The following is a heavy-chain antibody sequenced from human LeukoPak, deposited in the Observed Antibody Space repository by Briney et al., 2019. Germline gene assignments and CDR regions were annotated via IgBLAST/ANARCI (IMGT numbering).Heavy chain of an antibody. CDR1: GGSFSGYY. D-gene: IGHD6-19*01. CDR3: ASSSGWYPEYFDY. CDR2: INHSGST. Sequence: SETLSLTCAVYGGSFSGYYWSWIRQPPGKGLEWIGEINHSGSTNYNPSLKSRVTISVDTSKNQFSLKLSSVTAADTAVYYCASSSGWYPEYFDYWGQGTLVTVSS. J-gene: IGHJ4*02. V-gene: IGHV4-34*01.